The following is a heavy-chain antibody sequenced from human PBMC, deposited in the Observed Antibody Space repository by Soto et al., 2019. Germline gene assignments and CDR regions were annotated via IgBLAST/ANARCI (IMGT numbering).Heavy chain of an antibody. Sequence: GGSLRLSCAASGFTFSDHYMDWVRQAPGKGLEWVGRTRNKAYTYTTEYAASVKGRFTISRDDSKNSLYLQMNSLETEDTAVYFCWTSLWSGYSYGIDVWGQGTTVTGSS. D-gene: IGHD3-3*01. CDR2: TRNKAYTYTT. CDR1: GFTFSDHY. J-gene: IGHJ6*02. CDR3: WTSLWSGYSYGIDV. V-gene: IGHV3-72*01.